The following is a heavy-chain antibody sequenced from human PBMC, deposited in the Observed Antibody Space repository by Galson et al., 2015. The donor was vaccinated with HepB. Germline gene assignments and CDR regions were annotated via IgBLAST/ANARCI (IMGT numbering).Heavy chain of an antibody. Sequence: SVKVSCKAFGYRFTGYGISWVRQAPGQGFEWMGWISVYNGNTNYAQKFQGRVTMTTDTLLDTAYMEVKNLRYDDTAVYYCARGYDFWSPLGDYWGQGTLVTVSS. CDR3: ARGYDFWSPLGDY. CDR2: ISVYNGNT. CDR1: GYRFTGYG. J-gene: IGHJ4*02. V-gene: IGHV1-18*01. D-gene: IGHD3-3*01.